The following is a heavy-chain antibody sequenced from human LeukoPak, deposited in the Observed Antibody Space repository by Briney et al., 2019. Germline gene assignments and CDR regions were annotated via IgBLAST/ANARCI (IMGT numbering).Heavy chain of an antibody. J-gene: IGHJ4*02. CDR1: GFTFGSYW. CDR3: ARVGYSYGGY. CDR2: IKQDGSEK. D-gene: IGHD5-18*01. V-gene: IGHV3-7*01. Sequence: TGVSLRLSCAASGFTFGSYWMSWVRQAPGKGLEWVANIKQDGSEKYYVDSVKGRFTISRDNAKNSLYLQMNSLRAEDTAVYYCARVGYSYGGYWGQGTLVTVSS.